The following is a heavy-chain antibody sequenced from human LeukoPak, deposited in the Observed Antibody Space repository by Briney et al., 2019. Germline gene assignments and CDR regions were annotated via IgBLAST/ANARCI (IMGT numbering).Heavy chain of an antibody. V-gene: IGHV4-59*01. CDR2: THYSGNS. CDR3: ARGSLNRKIGFTDGPAVMDV. Sequence: PSETLSLTCIVSGASISSYYWNWIRQPPGRGLEWIGCTHYSGNSNMNPSLKSRVTMSISTSKNQVSLKLSSVTAADTAVYYCARGSLNRKIGFTDGPAVMDVWGQGTTVTVFS. CDR1: GASISSYY. J-gene: IGHJ6*02. D-gene: IGHD5-24*01.